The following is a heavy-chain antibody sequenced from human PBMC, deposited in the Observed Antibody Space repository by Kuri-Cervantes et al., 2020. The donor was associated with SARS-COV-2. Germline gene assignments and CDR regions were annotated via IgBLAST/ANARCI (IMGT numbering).Heavy chain of an antibody. CDR3: ARQGPTRRTYYFDY. J-gene: IGHJ4*02. D-gene: IGHD2-8*01. V-gene: IGHV4-59*08. CDR2: IYYSGST. CDR1: GGSISSHY. Sequence: ESLKISCTVSGGSISSHYWSWIRQPPGKGLEWIGYIYYSGSTNYNPSLKSRVTISVDTSKNQFSLKLSSVTAADTAVYYCARQGPTRRTYYFDYWGQGTLVTVSS.